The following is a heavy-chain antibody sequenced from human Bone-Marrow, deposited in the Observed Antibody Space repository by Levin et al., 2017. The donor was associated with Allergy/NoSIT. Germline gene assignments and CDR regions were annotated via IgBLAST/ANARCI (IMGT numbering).Heavy chain of an antibody. J-gene: IGHJ4*02. CDR3: ARDFRVAVSGARIPCYFDS. Sequence: GGSLRLSCAASGFTFSDYYIYWIRQAPGKGLEWVSCISGSAATTYYADSVKGRFTVSRDNARNSLYLEMNSLRAEDTAVYYCARDFRVAVSGARIPCYFDSWGQGTLVTVSS. D-gene: IGHD6-19*01. CDR2: ISGSAATT. CDR1: GFTFSDYY. V-gene: IGHV3-11*01.